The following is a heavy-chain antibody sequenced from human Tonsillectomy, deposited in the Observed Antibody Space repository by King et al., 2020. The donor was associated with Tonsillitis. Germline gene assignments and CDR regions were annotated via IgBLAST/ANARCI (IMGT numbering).Heavy chain of an antibody. V-gene: IGHV1-2*02. Sequence: VQLVESGAEVKKPGASVKVSCKASEYTFSDYYMHWVRQAPGQGLEWMGWINPNSGGTKYAQKFQGRVTMTRDTSISTAYMELSRLTSDDTAVYYCARVKGYCSAGSCYLPPFDPWGQGTLVTVSS. CDR3: ARVKGYCSAGSCYLPPFDP. J-gene: IGHJ5*02. CDR2: INPNSGGT. CDR1: EYTFSDYY. D-gene: IGHD2-15*01.